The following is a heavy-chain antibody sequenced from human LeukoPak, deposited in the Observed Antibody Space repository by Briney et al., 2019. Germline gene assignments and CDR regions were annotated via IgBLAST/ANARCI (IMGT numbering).Heavy chain of an antibody. D-gene: IGHD2-15*01. CDR3: ARGAREVCSGGSCYPGWDAFDI. Sequence: GGSLRLSCAASELTVSSNCMTWVRQAPGEGLEYVSAITGNARSKYHADSVRGRFAISRDNSKNTLYLQMGSLRAEDMAVYYCARGAREVCSGGSCYPGWDAFDIWGQGTMVTVSS. CDR1: ELTVSSNC. J-gene: IGHJ3*02. CDR2: ITGNARSK. V-gene: IGHV3-64*02.